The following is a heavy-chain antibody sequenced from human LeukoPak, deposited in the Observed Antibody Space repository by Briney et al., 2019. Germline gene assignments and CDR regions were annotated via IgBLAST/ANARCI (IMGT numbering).Heavy chain of an antibody. J-gene: IGHJ6*03. V-gene: IGHV3-53*01. D-gene: IGHD2-21*02. CDR2: IYSDGTT. CDR1: GFTVFSNY. Sequence: GGSLRLSCAASGFTVFSNYMSWVRQAPGKGLEWVSVIYSDGTTYYADSVQGRFTISRDNSKNTVYLQMKSLRAEDTAVYFCARGIHPLWVVTAIYYYYYYMDVWGKGTTVTVSS. CDR3: ARGIHPLWVVTAIYYYYYYMDV.